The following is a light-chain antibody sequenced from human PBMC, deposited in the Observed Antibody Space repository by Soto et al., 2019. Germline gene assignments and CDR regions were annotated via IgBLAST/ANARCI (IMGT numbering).Light chain of an antibody. V-gene: IGLV1-44*01. CDR1: SSNIGGNT. J-gene: IGLJ2*01. CDR3: AAWDDNLNGPV. Sequence: QSVLTQPPSASATPGQRVTISCSGSSSNIGGNTVNWYQQLPGTAPKLLIFTSNQRPSGVPDRFSASKSGTSASLAISGLQSEDEADYYCAAWDDNLNGPVFGGGTQLTVL. CDR2: TSN.